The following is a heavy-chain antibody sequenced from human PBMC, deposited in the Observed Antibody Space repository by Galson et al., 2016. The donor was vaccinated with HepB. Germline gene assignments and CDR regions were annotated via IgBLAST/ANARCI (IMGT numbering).Heavy chain of an antibody. CDR3: VRGAGGYAPHSDY. Sequence: SLRLSCATSGFTFTDYPMTWVRQAPGKGLEWVSFISSHNSNIYYADSVNGRFTISRDNAYNSLYLQMNSLRVEDTAVYYCVRGAGGYAPHSDYWGQGTLVTVSS. J-gene: IGHJ4*02. CDR2: ISSHNSNI. V-gene: IGHV3-21*01. D-gene: IGHD5-12*01. CDR1: GFTFTDYP.